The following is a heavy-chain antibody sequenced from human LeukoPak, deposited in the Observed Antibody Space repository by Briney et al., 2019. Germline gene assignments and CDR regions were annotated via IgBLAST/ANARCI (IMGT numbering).Heavy chain of an antibody. CDR3: ARGASGRYVYFQH. CDR1: GYTFTGYY. V-gene: IGHV1-2*02. CDR2: INPNSGGT. D-gene: IGHD6-19*01. J-gene: IGHJ1*01. Sequence: ASVKVSCKASGYTFTGYYMHWVRQAPGQGLEWMGWINPNSGGTNYAQKFQGRVTMTRDTSISTAYMELSRLRSDDTAVYYCARGASGRYVYFQHWGQGTLVTVSS.